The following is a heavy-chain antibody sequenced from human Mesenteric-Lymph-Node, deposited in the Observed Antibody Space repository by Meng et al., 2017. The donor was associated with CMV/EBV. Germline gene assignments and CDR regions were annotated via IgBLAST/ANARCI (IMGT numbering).Heavy chain of an antibody. Sequence: GESLKISCTASGFTFSSYAMSWVRQAPGKGLEWVSVISGSGVSTYFSDSVKGRFTISRDNSKNTLYLQMNSLRAEDTAEYYCAKDHRDAYGVWWWANYFDYWGQGTLVTVSS. J-gene: IGHJ4*02. D-gene: IGHD2-21*01. CDR2: ISGSGVST. V-gene: IGHV3-23*01. CDR1: GFTFSSYA. CDR3: AKDHRDAYGVWWWANYFDY.